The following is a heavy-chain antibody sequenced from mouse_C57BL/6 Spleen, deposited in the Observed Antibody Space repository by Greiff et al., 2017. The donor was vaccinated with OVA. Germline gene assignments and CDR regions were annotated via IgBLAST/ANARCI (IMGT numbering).Heavy chain of an antibody. CDR1: GYTFTSYW. CDR3: ARVWLRRFDY. Sequence: QVQLQQPGAELVMPGASVKLSCKASGYTFTSYWMHWVKQRPGQGLEWIGEIDPSDSYTNYNQKFKGKSTLTVDTSSSTAYMQLSSLTSEDSAVYYCARVWLRRFDYWGQGTTLTVSS. J-gene: IGHJ2*01. CDR2: IDPSDSYT. V-gene: IGHV1-69*01. D-gene: IGHD2-2*01.